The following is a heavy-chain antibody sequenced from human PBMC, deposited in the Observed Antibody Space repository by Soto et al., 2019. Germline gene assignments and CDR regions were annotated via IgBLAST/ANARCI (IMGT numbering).Heavy chain of an antibody. Sequence: QVQLQESGPGLVKPSETLSLTCTVSGGSISSYYWSWIRQPPGKGLEWIGYIYYSGSTNYNPSRKSRVTISVDTSKNQFSLKLSSVTAADTAVYYCAREGLNWGRIWYFDLWGRGTLVTVSS. J-gene: IGHJ2*01. CDR2: IYYSGST. V-gene: IGHV4-59*08. D-gene: IGHD7-27*01. CDR3: AREGLNWGRIWYFDL. CDR1: GGSISSYY.